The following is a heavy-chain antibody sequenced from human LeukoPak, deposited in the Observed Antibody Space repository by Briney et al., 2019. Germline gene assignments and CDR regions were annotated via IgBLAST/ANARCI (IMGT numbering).Heavy chain of an antibody. CDR2: ISSSGSTI. D-gene: IGHD2-15*01. CDR3: ARFYCSGGSCYSFIDY. V-gene: IGHV3-48*03. J-gene: IGHJ4*02. CDR1: GFTFSSYE. Sequence: GGSLRLSCAASGFTFSSYEMNWVRQAPGKGLEWVSYISSSGSTIYYADSVKGRFTISRDNAKNSLYLQMNSLRAEDTAVYYCARFYCSGGSCYSFIDYWGQGTLVTVSS.